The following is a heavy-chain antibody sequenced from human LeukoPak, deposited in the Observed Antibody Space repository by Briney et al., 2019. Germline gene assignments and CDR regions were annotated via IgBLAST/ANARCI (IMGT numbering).Heavy chain of an antibody. Sequence: WVSLRLSCAASGFTFSNYEMNWVRQAPGKGLEWVSYISSSGSTIYYADSVKGRFTISRDNAKRLMYLQMNSLRAEDTAVYYCARDHPDLDYWGQGTLVTVFS. V-gene: IGHV3-48*03. CDR2: ISSSGSTI. CDR1: GFTFSNYE. CDR3: ARDHPDLDY. J-gene: IGHJ4*02.